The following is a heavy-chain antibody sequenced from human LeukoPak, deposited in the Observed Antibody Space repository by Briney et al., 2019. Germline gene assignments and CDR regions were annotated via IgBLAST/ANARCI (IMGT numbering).Heavy chain of an antibody. Sequence: ASVKVSCKASGYTFTSYGISWVRQAPGQGLEWMGWISAYNGNTNYAQKLQGRVTMTTDTSTSTAYMELRSLRSDDTAVYYCVMIQLLNRAFDYWGQGTLVTVSS. CDR1: GYTFTSYG. D-gene: IGHD2-2*02. J-gene: IGHJ4*02. V-gene: IGHV1-18*01. CDR3: VMIQLLNRAFDY. CDR2: ISAYNGNT.